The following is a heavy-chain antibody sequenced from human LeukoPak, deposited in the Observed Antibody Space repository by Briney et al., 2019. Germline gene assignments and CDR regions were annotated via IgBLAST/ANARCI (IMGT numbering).Heavy chain of an antibody. V-gene: IGHV4-59*01. CDR2: IYYSGST. J-gene: IGHJ4*02. CDR1: GGSFSGYY. CDR3: ARGGALWFGELLEYYFDY. D-gene: IGHD3-10*01. Sequence: SETLSLTCAVYGGSFSGYYWSWIRQPPGKGLEWLGHIYYSGSTNYNPSLKSRVTISVDTSKNQFSLKLSSVTAADTAVYYCARGGALWFGELLEYYFDYWAREPWSPSPQ.